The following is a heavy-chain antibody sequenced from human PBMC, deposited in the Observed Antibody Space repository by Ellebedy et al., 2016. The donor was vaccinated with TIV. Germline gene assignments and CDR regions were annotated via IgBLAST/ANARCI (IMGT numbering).Heavy chain of an antibody. CDR1: GFTVSSNY. CDR2: IYSGGST. D-gene: IGHD3-3*01. CDR3: ARGGTYYDFWSGPFYYYYYGMDV. J-gene: IGHJ6*02. Sequence: GESLKISCAASGFTVSSNYMSWVRQAPGKGLEWVSVIYSGGSTYYADSVKGRFTISRDNSTNTLYLQMNSLRAEDTAVYYCARGGTYYDFWSGPFYYYYYGMDVWGQGTTVTVSS. V-gene: IGHV3-66*01.